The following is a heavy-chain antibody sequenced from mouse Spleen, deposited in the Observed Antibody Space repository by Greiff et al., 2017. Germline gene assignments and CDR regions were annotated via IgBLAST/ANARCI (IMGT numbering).Heavy chain of an antibody. CDR1: GYTFTSYG. CDR3: ARSPSNWDPFAY. J-gene: IGHJ3*01. V-gene: IGHV1-81*01. D-gene: IGHD4-1*01. CDR2: IYPRSGNT. Sequence: QVQLKPSGAELARPGASVKLSCKASGYTFTSYGISWVKQRTGQGLEWIGEIYPRSGNTYYNEKFKGKATLTADKSSSTAYMELRSLTSEDSAVYFCARSPSNWDPFAYWGQGTLVTVSA.